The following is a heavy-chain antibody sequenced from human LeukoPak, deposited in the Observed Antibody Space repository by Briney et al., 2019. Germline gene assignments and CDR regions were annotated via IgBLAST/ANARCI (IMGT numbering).Heavy chain of an antibody. CDR1: GGTSNSHA. Sequence: ASVKVSCKASGGTSNSHAISWVRQAPGQGLEWMGWINSNRGGTNYAQKFQGRVTMTRDTSISTAYMELSRLRSDDTAVYYCARKYYDSSGYYYADNWFDPWGQGTLVTVSS. V-gene: IGHV1-2*02. CDR3: ARKYYDSSGYYYADNWFDP. J-gene: IGHJ5*02. D-gene: IGHD3-22*01. CDR2: INSNRGGT.